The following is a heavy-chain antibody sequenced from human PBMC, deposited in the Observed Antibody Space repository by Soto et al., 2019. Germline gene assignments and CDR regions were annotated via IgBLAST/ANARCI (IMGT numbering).Heavy chain of an antibody. Sequence: PSETLSLTCTVSGGSISNYYWSWIRQPPGKGLEWIGYIYYSGNTNYNPSLKSRVTISVDTSKNQFSLKLSSVIAADTAVYYCARHWTNDAFDIWGQGTMVTVSS. J-gene: IGHJ3*02. CDR2: IYYSGNT. V-gene: IGHV4-59*01. CDR3: ARHWTNDAFDI. CDR1: GGSISNYY. D-gene: IGHD1-1*01.